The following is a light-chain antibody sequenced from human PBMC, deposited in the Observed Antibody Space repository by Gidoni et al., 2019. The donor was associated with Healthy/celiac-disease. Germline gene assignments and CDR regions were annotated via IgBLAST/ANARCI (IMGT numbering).Light chain of an antibody. Sequence: DIQMPQSPSSLSASVGDRVTITCRASQSSSTYLNWYQQKPRKAPKLLIYAASSLQSGVPSRFSGSGSGTDFTRTISSRQPEDRATYYCQQSYSSPPTFGQXTKLEIK. V-gene: IGKV1-39*01. CDR2: AAS. CDR3: QQSYSSPPT. J-gene: IGKJ2*01. CDR1: QSSSTY.